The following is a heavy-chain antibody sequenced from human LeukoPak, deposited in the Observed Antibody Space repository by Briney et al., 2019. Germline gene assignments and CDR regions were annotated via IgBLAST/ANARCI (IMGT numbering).Heavy chain of an antibody. V-gene: IGHV3-23*01. J-gene: IGHJ4*02. CDR3: AKDRVAGSYSYYFDY. Sequence: GGSLRLSCAASGFTFSSYAMSWVRQAPGKGLEWVSSISGSGGSTYYADSVKGRFTISRDNSKNTLYLQMNSLRAEVTAVYYCAKDRVAGSYSYYFDYWGQGTLVTVSS. D-gene: IGHD6-19*01. CDR2: ISGSGGST. CDR1: GFTFSSYA.